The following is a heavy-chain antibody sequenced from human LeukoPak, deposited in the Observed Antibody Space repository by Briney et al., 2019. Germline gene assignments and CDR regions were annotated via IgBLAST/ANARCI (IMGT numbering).Heavy chain of an antibody. CDR2: ISAYNGNT. CDR3: ARVGGPYNDGYYYGMDV. Sequence: ASVKVSCKTSGYNFIRYGITWVRQAPGQGLEWMGWISAYNGNTNYAQKLQGRVTMTTDTSTSTAYMELRSLRSDDAAMYYCARVGGPYNDGYYYGMDVWGQGTTVTVSS. J-gene: IGHJ6*02. D-gene: IGHD3-16*01. CDR1: GYNFIRYG. V-gene: IGHV1-18*01.